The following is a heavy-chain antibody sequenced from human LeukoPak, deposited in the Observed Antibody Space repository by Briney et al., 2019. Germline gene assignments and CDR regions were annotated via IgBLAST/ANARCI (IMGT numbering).Heavy chain of an antibody. CDR2: IYYSGST. Sequence: SETLSPTCTVSGGSISSYYWSWIRQPPGKGLEWIGYIYYSGSTNYNPSLKSRVTISVDTSKNQFSLKLSSVTAADTAVYYCARGFGLAAAGADYWGQGTLVTVSS. D-gene: IGHD6-13*01. J-gene: IGHJ4*02. CDR3: ARGFGLAAAGADY. V-gene: IGHV4-59*08. CDR1: GGSISSYY.